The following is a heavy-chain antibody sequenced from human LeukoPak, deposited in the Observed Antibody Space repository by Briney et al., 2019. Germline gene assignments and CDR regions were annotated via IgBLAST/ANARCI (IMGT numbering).Heavy chain of an antibody. CDR2: IYYSGST. CDR1: GGSISNYY. CDR3: ARGFDSKSTYFDY. J-gene: IGHJ4*02. V-gene: IGHV4-59*01. Sequence: SETLSLSCTVSGGSISNYYWNWLRQPPGKGLEWIGYIYYSGSTKYNPSLKSRVTMSLDTSKKQFSLRLTSVTAADTAVYYCARGFDSKSTYFDYWGLGTLVTVSS. D-gene: IGHD5-12*01.